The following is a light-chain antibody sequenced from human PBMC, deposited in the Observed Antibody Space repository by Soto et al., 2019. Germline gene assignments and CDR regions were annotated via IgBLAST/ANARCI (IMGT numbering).Light chain of an antibody. V-gene: IGKV1-9*01. Sequence: DIQMTQSPSSLSASVGDRVTITCRASQIISTYLNWYQQRAGLAPRLLIYAASSLQSGVPPRFSGSGSETEFSLTIRALQPEDFATYYCQQLSRYPLTFGGGTKVDIK. CDR3: QQLSRYPLT. CDR2: AAS. CDR1: QIISTY. J-gene: IGKJ4*01.